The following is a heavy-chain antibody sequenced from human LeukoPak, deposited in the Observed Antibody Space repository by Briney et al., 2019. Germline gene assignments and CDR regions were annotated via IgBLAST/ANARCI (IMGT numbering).Heavy chain of an antibody. J-gene: IGHJ4*02. CDR2: INPNSGGT. D-gene: IGHD3-10*01. V-gene: IGHV1-2*02. Sequence: GASVKVSCKASGYTFTGSYMHWVRQAPGQGLEGMGWINPNSGGTNYAQKFQGRVTMTRDTSISTAYMELSRLRSDDTAVYYCARVFYGSRNFDYWGQGTLVTVSS. CDR1: GYTFTGSY. CDR3: ARVFYGSRNFDY.